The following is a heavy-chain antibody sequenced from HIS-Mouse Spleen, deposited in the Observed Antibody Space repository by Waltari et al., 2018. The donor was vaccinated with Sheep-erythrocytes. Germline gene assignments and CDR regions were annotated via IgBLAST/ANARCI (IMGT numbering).Heavy chain of an antibody. V-gene: IGHV3-21*04. D-gene: IGHD7-27*01. J-gene: IGHJ4*02. CDR2: ISSSSSYI. CDR3: AKAPGRRRYYFDY. Sequence: EVQLVESGGGLVKPGGSLRLSCAASGFTFSSFSMNWVHQAPGKGLEWVSSISSSSSYIYYADSVKGRFTISRDNAKNSLYLQMNSLRAEDTALYYCAKAPGRRRYYFDYWGQGTLVTVSS. CDR1: GFTFSSFS.